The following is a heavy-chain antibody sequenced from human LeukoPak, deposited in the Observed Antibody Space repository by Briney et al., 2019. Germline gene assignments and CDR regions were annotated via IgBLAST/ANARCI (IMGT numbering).Heavy chain of an antibody. CDR1: GFTFSSYG. CDR3: AKVKQQLVRGDAFDI. Sequence: GGSLRLSCAASGFTFSSYGMHWVRQAPGKGLEWVAVIWYDGSNKYYADSVKGRFTISRDNSKNTLYLQMNSLRAEDTAVYYCAKVKQQLVRGDAFDIWGQGTMVTVSS. D-gene: IGHD6-13*01. CDR2: IWYDGSNK. V-gene: IGHV3-30*02. J-gene: IGHJ3*02.